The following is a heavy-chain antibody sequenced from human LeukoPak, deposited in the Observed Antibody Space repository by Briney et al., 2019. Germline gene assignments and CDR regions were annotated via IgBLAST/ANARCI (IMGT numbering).Heavy chain of an antibody. V-gene: IGHV3-23*01. CDR3: AKDGRAYDFWSGYQPYYFDY. D-gene: IGHD3-3*01. J-gene: IGHJ4*02. CDR1: VFTFSNYA. CDR2: ISGSGGTT. Sequence: GGSLRLSCAASVFTFSNYAMSWVRQAPGKGLEWVSTISGSGGTTYYADSVKGRFTISRDNSKNTLYLQMNSLRAEDTAVYYCAKDGRAYDFWSGYQPYYFDYWGQGTLVTVSS.